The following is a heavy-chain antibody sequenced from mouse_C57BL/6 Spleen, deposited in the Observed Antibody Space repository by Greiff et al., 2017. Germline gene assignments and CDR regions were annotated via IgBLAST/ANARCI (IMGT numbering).Heavy chain of an antibody. CDR1: GYAFPNYL. CDR3: ARDYYGNYGAMDY. J-gene: IGHJ4*01. V-gene: IGHV1-54*01. D-gene: IGHD2-1*01. CDR2: IKPGSGGT. Sequence: QVQLKESGAELVRPGTSVKVSCKASGYAFPNYLIEWVKQRPGQGLEWIGVIKPGSGGTNHNEKFKGKATLTADKSSSTAYMQLSSLTSEDSAVYFCARDYYGNYGAMDYWGQGTSVTVSS.